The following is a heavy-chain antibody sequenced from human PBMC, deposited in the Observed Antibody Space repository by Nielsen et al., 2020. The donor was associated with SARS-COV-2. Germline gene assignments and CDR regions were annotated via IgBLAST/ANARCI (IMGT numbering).Heavy chain of an antibody. Sequence: SETLSLTCAVSGGSISSGGYSWSWIRQPPGKGLEWIGYIYHSGSTYYNPSLKSRVTISVDRSKNQFSLKLSSVTAADTAVYYCARLSIAVAGPYYFDYWGQGTLVTVSS. V-gene: IGHV4-30-2*01. CDR2: IYHSGST. D-gene: IGHD6-19*01. CDR1: GGSISSGGYS. J-gene: IGHJ4*02. CDR3: ARLSIAVAGPYYFDY.